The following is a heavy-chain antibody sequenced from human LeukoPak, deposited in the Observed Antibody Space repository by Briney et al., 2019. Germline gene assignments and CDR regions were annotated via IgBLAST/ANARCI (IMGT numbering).Heavy chain of an antibody. CDR2: IKSKTDGGTT. V-gene: IGHV3-15*07. CDR3: AKGRGLFVLVPADLDY. J-gene: IGHJ4*02. Sequence: GGSLRLSCAASGFTFSNAWMNWVRQAPGKGLEWVGRIKSKTDGGTTDYAAPVKGRFTISRDDSKNTLYLQMNSLRAEDTAVYYCAKGRGLFVLVPADLDYWGQGTLVTVSS. D-gene: IGHD2-2*01. CDR1: GFTFSNAW.